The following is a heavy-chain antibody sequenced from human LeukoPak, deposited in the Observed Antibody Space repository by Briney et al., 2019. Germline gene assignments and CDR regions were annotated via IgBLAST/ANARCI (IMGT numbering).Heavy chain of an antibody. J-gene: IGHJ5*02. D-gene: IGHD6-6*01. V-gene: IGHV1-18*01. CDR3: ARDTVAARPGWLDP. CDR2: ISAYNGNT. CDR1: GYTFTTYG. Sequence: GAVKVSCRASGYTFTTYGLNWVRQAPGLGLEWMGWISAYNGNTKDAEKFQDRVTMTTDTSTSTAYMELRNLRSDDTAVYYCARDTVAARPGWLDPWGQGTLVTVSS.